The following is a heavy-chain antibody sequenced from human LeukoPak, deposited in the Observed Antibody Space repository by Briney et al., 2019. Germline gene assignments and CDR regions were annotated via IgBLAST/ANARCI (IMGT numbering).Heavy chain of an antibody. CDR1: GFTFSSYS. CDR3: ARGQWEPPSAYYYMDV. D-gene: IGHD1-26*01. CDR2: ISTSSTYI. J-gene: IGHJ6*03. V-gene: IGHV3-21*01. Sequence: GGSLRLSCAASGFTFSSYSMNWVRQAPGKGLEWVSSISTSSTYIYYADSVKGRFTISRDNAKNSLYLQMNSLRAEDTAVYYCARGQWEPPSAYYYMDVWGKGTTVTVSS.